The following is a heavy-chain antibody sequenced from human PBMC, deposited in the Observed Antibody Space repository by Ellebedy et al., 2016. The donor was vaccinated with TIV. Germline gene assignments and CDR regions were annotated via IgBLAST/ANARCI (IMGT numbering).Heavy chain of an antibody. CDR2: IKQDGSEK. J-gene: IGHJ6*03. D-gene: IGHD3-3*01. CDR3: ARVRYEFWRGYYYYYMDV. Sequence: GGSLTLSXAASGFTFSDYYMSWVRQAQGKGLEWVANIKQDGSEKYYVDSVKGRFTISRDNAKNSLYLQMNSLRAEDTAVYYCARVRYEFWRGYYYYYMDVWGKGTTVTVSS. V-gene: IGHV3-7*01. CDR1: GFTFSDYY.